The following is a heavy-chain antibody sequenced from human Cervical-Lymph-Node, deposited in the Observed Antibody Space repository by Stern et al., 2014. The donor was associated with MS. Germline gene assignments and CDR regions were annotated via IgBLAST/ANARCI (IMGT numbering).Heavy chain of an antibody. CDR1: GFTFSPYT. J-gene: IGHJ6*02. CDR2: ISYDGSNK. Sequence: QVQLVESGGGVVQTGRCLRLSCAASGFTFSPYTMHWVRQAPGKGLEWVAVISYDGSNKYYADSVKGRFTISRDNSKNTLSLQMNSLRAEDTAVYYCARAGINYGYYGMDVWGQGTTVTVSS. V-gene: IGHV3-30-3*01. CDR3: ARAGINYGYYGMDV. D-gene: IGHD3-3*02.